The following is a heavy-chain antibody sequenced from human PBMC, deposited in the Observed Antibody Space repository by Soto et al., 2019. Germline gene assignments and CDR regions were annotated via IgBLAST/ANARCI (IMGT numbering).Heavy chain of an antibody. CDR1: GFTFSSYW. Sequence: GGSLRLSCAASGFTFSSYWMSWVRQAPGKGLEWVANIKQDGSEKYYVDSVKGRFTISRDNAKNSLYLQMNSLRAEDTAVYYCARVVVPAARVWFDPWGQGTLVTVSS. CDR2: IKQDGSEK. V-gene: IGHV3-7*01. CDR3: ARVVVPAARVWFDP. D-gene: IGHD2-2*01. J-gene: IGHJ5*02.